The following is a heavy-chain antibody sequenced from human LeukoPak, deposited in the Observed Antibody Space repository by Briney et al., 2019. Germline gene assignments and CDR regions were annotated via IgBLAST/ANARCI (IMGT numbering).Heavy chain of an antibody. J-gene: IGHJ4*02. Sequence: GGSLRLSCAASGFTFSSYWMSWVRQAPGKGLEWVANIKQDGSEKYYVDSVKGRFTISRDNAKNSLYLQMNSLRAEDTAVYYCARGLRYGSSWSYYFDYWGQGTLVTVSS. V-gene: IGHV3-7*01. CDR3: ARGLRYGSSWSYYFDY. D-gene: IGHD6-13*01. CDR1: GFTFSSYW. CDR2: IKQDGSEK.